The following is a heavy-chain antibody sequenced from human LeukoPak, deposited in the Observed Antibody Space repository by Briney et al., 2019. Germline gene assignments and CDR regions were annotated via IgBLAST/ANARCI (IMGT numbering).Heavy chain of an antibody. D-gene: IGHD2-8*01. Sequence: KPGGSLRLSCAASGFTFSSYSMNWVRQAPGKGLEWVSSISSSSSYIYYADSVKGRFTISRDNAKNSLYLQMNSLRAEDTAVYYCARDSPRNIVLMVYAYSDQRGGVAFDIWGQGTMVTVSS. CDR3: ARDSPRNIVLMVYAYSDQRGGVAFDI. CDR1: GFTFSSYS. V-gene: IGHV3-21*01. J-gene: IGHJ3*02. CDR2: ISSSSSYI.